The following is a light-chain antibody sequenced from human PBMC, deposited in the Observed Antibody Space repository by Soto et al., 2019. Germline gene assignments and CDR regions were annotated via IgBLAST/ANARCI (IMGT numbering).Light chain of an antibody. CDR2: AAS. CDR1: QDISNY. CDR3: QKYNSAPQT. V-gene: IGKV1-27*01. Sequence: DIQMTQSTSSLSASVGDRVTITCRASQDISNYLAWYQQKPEKVPKLLIYAASTLQSGVPSRFSGSGSGTDFTLTISSLQPEDFATYYCQKYNSAPQTFGQGTKVEIK. J-gene: IGKJ1*01.